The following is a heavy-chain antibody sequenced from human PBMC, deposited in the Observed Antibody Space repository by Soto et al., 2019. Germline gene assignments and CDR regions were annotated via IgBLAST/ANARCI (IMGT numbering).Heavy chain of an antibody. V-gene: IGHV3-30*02. J-gene: IGHJ4*02. D-gene: IGHD3-10*01. Sequence: GGSLRLSCAASGFTFTTSALHWVRQAPGKGLEWVSSINFDGSNKFYADSVKGRFTISRDNSKNTLYLQMNSLRVEDTDVYYCAKAYGAGTYYKFDYWGQGTLVTVSS. CDR2: INFDGSNK. CDR1: GFTFTTSA. CDR3: AKAYGAGTYYKFDY.